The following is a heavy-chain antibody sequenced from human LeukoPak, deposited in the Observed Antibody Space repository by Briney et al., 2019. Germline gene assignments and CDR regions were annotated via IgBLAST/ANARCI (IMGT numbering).Heavy chain of an antibody. D-gene: IGHD3-22*01. CDR3: ANRGGYYDSSGLGHFDY. CDR2: IRYDGSNK. J-gene: IGHJ4*02. CDR1: GFTFSSYG. Sequence: GGSLRLSCAASGFTFSSYGMHWVRQAPGKGLEWVAFIRYDGSNKYYADSVKGRFTISRGNSKNTLYLQMNSLRAEDTAVYYCANRGGYYDSSGLGHFDYWGQGTLVTVSS. V-gene: IGHV3-30*02.